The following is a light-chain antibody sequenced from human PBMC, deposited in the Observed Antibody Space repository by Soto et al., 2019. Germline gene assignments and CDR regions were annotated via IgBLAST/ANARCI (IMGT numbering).Light chain of an antibody. J-gene: IGLJ1*01. CDR1: SSDVGAYNY. V-gene: IGLV2-11*01. CDR3: CSYADRFTSV. CDR2: DVN. Sequence: ALTQPRSVSGSPGQSVTISCTGTSSDVGAYNYVSWYQQHPGKAPKLMIYDVNERPSGVPHRFSGSKSGNTASLTISGLQAEDEADYYCCSYADRFTSVFGTGTKLTVL.